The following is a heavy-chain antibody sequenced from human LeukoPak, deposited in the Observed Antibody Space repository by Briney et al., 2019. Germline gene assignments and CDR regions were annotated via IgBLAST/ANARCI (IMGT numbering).Heavy chain of an antibody. D-gene: IGHD6-6*01. V-gene: IGHV4-59*01. J-gene: IGHJ3*02. CDR3: ARGRYSSSSGTFDI. Sequence: SETLSLTCTVSGGSISSYYWSWIRQPPGKGLEWIGYIYYSGSTNYNPSLKSRVTISVDTSKNQFSLKLSSVTAADTAVYYCARGRYSSSSGTFDIWGQGTMVTVSS. CDR1: GGSISSYY. CDR2: IYYSGST.